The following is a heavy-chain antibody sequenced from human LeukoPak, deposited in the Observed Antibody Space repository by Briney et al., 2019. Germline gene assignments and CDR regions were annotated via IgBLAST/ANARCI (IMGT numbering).Heavy chain of an antibody. CDR3: ARDMESSIVVVTAIPNY. Sequence: GGSLRLSCAALGFTFSSYSMNWVRQAPGKGLEWVSSISSSSSYIYYADSVKGRCTISRDNAKNSLYLQMNSLRAEDTAVYYCARDMESSIVVVTAIPNYWGQGTLVTVSS. D-gene: IGHD2-21*02. V-gene: IGHV3-21*01. CDR1: GFTFSSYS. J-gene: IGHJ4*02. CDR2: ISSSSSYI.